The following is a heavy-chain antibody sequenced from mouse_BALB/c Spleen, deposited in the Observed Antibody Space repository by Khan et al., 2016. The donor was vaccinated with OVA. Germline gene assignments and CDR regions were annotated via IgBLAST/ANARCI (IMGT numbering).Heavy chain of an antibody. Sequence: EVELVESGGGLVKPGGSLKLSCAPSGFAFSSYDMSWVRQTPEKRLEWVATISGTGIYTYYPDSVKGRFTISRDNARKNLYLQMSSLRSEDTALYYCARPSYYGNPWFTYWGQGTLVTVSA. CDR2: ISGTGIYT. V-gene: IGHV5-9*02. CDR3: ARPSYYGNPWFTY. CDR1: GFAFSSYD. J-gene: IGHJ3*01. D-gene: IGHD2-10*01.